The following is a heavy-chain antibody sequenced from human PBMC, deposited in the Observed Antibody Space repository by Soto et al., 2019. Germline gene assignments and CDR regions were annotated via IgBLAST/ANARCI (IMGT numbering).Heavy chain of an antibody. J-gene: IGHJ6*02. CDR3: AFPSPESTIFRARSVVGAMDV. V-gene: IGHV1-69*13. Sequence: SVKVSCKASGGTFSNYAISWVRQAPGQGLEWMGGIIPVSGTPDYAQKFQGRVTITADESTNTAYMELFSLRSEDTAVYYCAFPSPESTIFRARSVVGAMDVWGQGTTVTVYS. CDR2: IIPVSGTP. CDR1: GGTFSNYA. D-gene: IGHD3-3*01.